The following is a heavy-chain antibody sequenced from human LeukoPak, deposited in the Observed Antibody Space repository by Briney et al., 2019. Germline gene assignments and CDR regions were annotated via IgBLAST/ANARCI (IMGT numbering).Heavy chain of an antibody. J-gene: IGHJ4*02. CDR2: IYPGDSET. D-gene: IGHD3-10*01. Sequence: RGESLKISCKGSGYSFTNYWIGWVRQMPGKGLEWMGIIYPGDSETRYSPSFQGQVTISADKSISTAYLQWSSLKASDTAVYYCARVSGSYYNSFDYWGQGTLVTVSS. V-gene: IGHV5-51*01. CDR3: ARVSGSYYNSFDY. CDR1: GYSFTNYW.